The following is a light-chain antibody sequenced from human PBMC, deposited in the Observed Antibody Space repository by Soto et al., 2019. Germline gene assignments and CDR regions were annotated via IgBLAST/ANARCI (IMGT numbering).Light chain of an antibody. J-gene: IGLJ1*01. Sequence: QSVLTQPASVSGSPGQSVTISCTGTSSDVGGYKYVSWYQQHPGKVPKLMIFEVSNRPSGVSHRFSGSKSANTASLTISGLLAEDEAIYYCTSYAGSSTLVFGTGTKLTVL. CDR2: EVS. CDR3: TSYAGSSTLV. V-gene: IGLV2-14*01. CDR1: SSDVGGYKY.